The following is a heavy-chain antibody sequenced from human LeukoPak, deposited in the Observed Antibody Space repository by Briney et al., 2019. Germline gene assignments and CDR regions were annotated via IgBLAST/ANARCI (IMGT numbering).Heavy chain of an antibody. J-gene: IGHJ6*03. V-gene: IGHV3-23*01. D-gene: IGHD6-13*01. CDR3: AKAAAGTLHRYYYYYMDV. CDR1: GFTFSSYA. CDR2: ISGSGGST. Sequence: PGGSLRLSCAASGFTFSSYAMSWVRQAPGKGLEWVSAISGSGGSTYYADSVKGRFTISRDNSKNTLYLQMNSLRAEDTAVYYCAKAAAGTLHRYYYYYMDVWGKGTTVTVSS.